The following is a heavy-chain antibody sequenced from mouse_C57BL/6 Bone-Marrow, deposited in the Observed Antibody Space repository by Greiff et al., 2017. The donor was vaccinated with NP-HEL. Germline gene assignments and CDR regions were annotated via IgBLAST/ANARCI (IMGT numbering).Heavy chain of an antibody. Sequence: EVKVVESGEGLVKPGGSLKLSCAASGFTFSSYAMSWVRQTPEKRLEWVAYISSGGDYIYYADTVKGRFTISRDNARNTLYLQMSSLKSEDTAMYYCTRGEGREEDYDYDSFAYWGQGTLVTVSA. D-gene: IGHD2-4*01. CDR3: TRGEGREEDYDYDSFAY. V-gene: IGHV5-9-1*02. CDR1: GFTFSSYA. CDR2: ISSGGDYI. J-gene: IGHJ3*01.